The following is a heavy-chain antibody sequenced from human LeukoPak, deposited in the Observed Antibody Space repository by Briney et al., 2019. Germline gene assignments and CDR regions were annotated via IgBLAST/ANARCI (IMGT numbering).Heavy chain of an antibody. V-gene: IGHV3-23*01. Sequence: GGSLRLSCAASGFTFSSYAMSWVRQAPGKGLEWVSAISSSGGSSYYADSVKGRFTISRDNSKNTLYLQMNSLRAEDTAVYYCAKVKGLYYDILTGYYRGDAFDIWGQGTMVTVSS. CDR1: GFTFSSYA. CDR3: AKVKGLYYDILTGYYRGDAFDI. J-gene: IGHJ3*02. CDR2: ISSSGGSS. D-gene: IGHD3-9*01.